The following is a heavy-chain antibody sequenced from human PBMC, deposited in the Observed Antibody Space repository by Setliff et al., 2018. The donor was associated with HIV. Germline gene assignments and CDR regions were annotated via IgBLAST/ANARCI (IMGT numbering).Heavy chain of an antibody. J-gene: IGHJ4*02. CDR1: GDSMSSFSSY. D-gene: IGHD3-22*01. CDR2: IYPSGTT. CDR3: ARATYYYDSSGYYYKSYSFDY. Sequence: SETLSLTCSVSGDSMSSFSSYWGWIRQSPRKGLEWIGSIYPSGTTYYNPSLKSRVTISVDTSKNQFSLKLNSVTAADTALYYCARATYYYDSSGYYYKSYSFDYWGQGTRVTVPQ. V-gene: IGHV4-39*07.